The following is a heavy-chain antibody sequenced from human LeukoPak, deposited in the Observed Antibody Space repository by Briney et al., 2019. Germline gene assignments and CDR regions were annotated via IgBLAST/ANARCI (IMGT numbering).Heavy chain of an antibody. J-gene: IGHJ6*02. CDR1: GFTFSSYS. D-gene: IGHD4-17*01. V-gene: IGHV3-48*04. CDR2: ISSSSSTI. CDR3: ARDFGYGDYKEGYYYYYGMDV. Sequence: GGSLRLSCAASGFTFSSYSMNWVRQAPVKGLEWVSYISSSSSTIYYADSVKGRFTISRDNAKNSLYLQMNSLRAEDTAVYYCARDFGYGDYKEGYYYYYGMDVWGQGTTVTVSS.